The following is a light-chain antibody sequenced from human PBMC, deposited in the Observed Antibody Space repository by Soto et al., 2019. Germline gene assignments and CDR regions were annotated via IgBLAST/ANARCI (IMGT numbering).Light chain of an antibody. Sequence: QSALTQPRSVSGSPGQSVILYCTGTSSDVGGYNYVSWYQQHPGKAPKLLIYDVSKRPSGVPDRFSGSKSGNTASLTISGLHIEDEGDYYCCSYAGRYKYVFGTGTKLTVL. CDR3: CSYAGRYKYV. CDR2: DVS. CDR1: SSDVGGYNY. J-gene: IGLJ1*01. V-gene: IGLV2-11*01.